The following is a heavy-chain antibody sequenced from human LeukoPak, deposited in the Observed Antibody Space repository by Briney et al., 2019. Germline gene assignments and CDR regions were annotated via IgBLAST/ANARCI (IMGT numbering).Heavy chain of an antibody. V-gene: IGHV3-21*01. CDR1: GFTFSSYS. D-gene: IGHD2-2*01. CDR3: ARLKLLWSNYFDY. J-gene: IGHJ4*02. Sequence: PGGSLRLSCAASGFTFSSYSMNWVRQAPGKGLEWVSSISSSSYIYYADSVKGRFTISRDNAKNSLYLQMNSLRAEDTAVYYCARLKLLWSNYFDYWGQGTLVTVSS. CDR2: ISSSSYI.